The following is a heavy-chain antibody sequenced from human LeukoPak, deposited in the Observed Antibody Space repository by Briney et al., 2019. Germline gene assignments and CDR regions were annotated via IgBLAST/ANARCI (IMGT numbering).Heavy chain of an antibody. J-gene: IGHJ1*01. V-gene: IGHV1-18*01. Sequence: ASVNVSCKASGYTFTRYGITWVRQAPGQGLEWMGWISAYSGNTNYAQKLQGRVTMTRDTSISTAYMELSRLRSDDTAVYYCARGYPLSTTAAGTYFQHWGQGTLVTVSS. CDR3: ARGYPLSTTAAGTYFQH. D-gene: IGHD6-13*01. CDR2: ISAYSGNT. CDR1: GYTFTRYG.